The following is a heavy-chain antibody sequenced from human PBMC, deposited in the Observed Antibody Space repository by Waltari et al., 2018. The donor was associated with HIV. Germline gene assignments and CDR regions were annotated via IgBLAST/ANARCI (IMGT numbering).Heavy chain of an antibody. D-gene: IGHD6-19*01. V-gene: IGHV3-30*02. Sequence: QVQLEESGGGVVQPAGSLRLSWYASGFVFRISGMHWVRQAPGKGLEWVAFIRFDGSNKYYADSVKGRFTISRDNSKNILYLQINSLRAADTAVYYCAKQWKRPYYGMDVWGQGTTVTVSS. J-gene: IGHJ6*02. CDR2: IRFDGSNK. CDR1: GFVFRISG. CDR3: AKQWKRPYYGMDV.